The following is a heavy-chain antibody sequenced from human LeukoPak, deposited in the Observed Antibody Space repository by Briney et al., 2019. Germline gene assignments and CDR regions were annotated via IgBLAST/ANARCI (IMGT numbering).Heavy chain of an antibody. D-gene: IGHD2/OR15-2a*01. V-gene: IGHV4-59*01. CDR1: GGSISSYY. Sequence: ETLSLTCTVSGGSISSYYWSWIRQPPGKGLEWIGYIYYSGSTNYNPSLKSRVTISVDTSKNQFSLKLSSVTAADTAVYYCARQTPFWNWFDPWGQGTLVTVSS. J-gene: IGHJ5*02. CDR3: ARQTPFWNWFDP. CDR2: IYYSGST.